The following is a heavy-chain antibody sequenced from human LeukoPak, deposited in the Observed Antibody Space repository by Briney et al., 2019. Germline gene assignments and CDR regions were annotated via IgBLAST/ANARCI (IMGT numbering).Heavy chain of an antibody. CDR3: AKDIMVAATRLADH. D-gene: IGHD2-15*01. CDR1: GFTVSSYY. J-gene: IGHJ5*02. Sequence: GGSLRLSCAASGFTVSSYYMHWVRQAPGKGLAWVSRINSDGSNTKYADSVKGRFTISRDNAKNTLYLQKISLRAEDAAVYYCAKDIMVAATRLADHWGQGTLVTVSS. CDR2: INSDGSNT. V-gene: IGHV3-74*01.